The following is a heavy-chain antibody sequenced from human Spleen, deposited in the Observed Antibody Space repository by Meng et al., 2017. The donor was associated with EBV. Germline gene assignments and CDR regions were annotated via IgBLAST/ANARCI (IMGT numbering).Heavy chain of an antibody. D-gene: IGHD1-26*01. J-gene: IGHJ4*02. Sequence: QVPLQQWGAGLLKPSETLSLTCAVSGGSFSSDYWSWIRQPPGKGLEWIGEINQSGGIYYNPSLMGRVTISGDTSRNQFSLKLISVTAADTAVYYCARGPYYEWGQGTLVTVSS. CDR3: ARGPYYE. CDR1: GGSFSSDY. V-gene: IGHV4-34*01. CDR2: INQSGGI.